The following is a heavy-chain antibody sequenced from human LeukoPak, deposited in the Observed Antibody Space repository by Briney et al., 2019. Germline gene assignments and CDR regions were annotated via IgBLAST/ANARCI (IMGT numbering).Heavy chain of an antibody. CDR3: ARGRDWLRWFDP. D-gene: IGHD3/OR15-3a*01. J-gene: IGHJ5*02. V-gene: IGHV1-8*01. CDR2: MNPNSGNT. CDR1: GYTFTSYD. Sequence: GASVKVSCKASGYTFTSYDINWVRQATGQGLEWMGWMNPNSGNTGYAQKFQGRVTMTRNTSISTAYMGLSSLRSEDTAVYYCARGRDWLRWFDPWGQGTLVTVSS.